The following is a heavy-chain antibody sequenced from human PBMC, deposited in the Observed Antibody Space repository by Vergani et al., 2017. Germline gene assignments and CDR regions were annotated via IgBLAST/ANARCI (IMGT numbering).Heavy chain of an antibody. CDR3: AKDAVATILPKYFQH. J-gene: IGHJ1*01. Sequence: QVQLVESGGGVVQPGRSLRLSCAASGFTFSSYGMHWVRQAPGKGLEWVAVIWYDGSNKYYADSVKGRFTISRDNSKNTLYLQMNSLRAEDTAVYYCAKDAVATILPKYFQHWGQGTLVTVSS. D-gene: IGHD5-12*01. V-gene: IGHV3-33*06. CDR2: IWYDGSNK. CDR1: GFTFSSYG.